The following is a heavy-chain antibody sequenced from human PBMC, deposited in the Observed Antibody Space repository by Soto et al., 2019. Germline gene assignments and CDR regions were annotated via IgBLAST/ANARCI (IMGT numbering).Heavy chain of an antibody. CDR1: GYTFTNHW. V-gene: IGHV5-10-1*01. CDR3: ARQASYYVSSGYFGTY. D-gene: IGHD3-22*01. J-gene: IGHJ4*02. CDR2: INPSDSHT. Sequence: GESLKISCQGSGYTFTNHWITWVRQMPGKGLEWMGRINPSDSHTNYSPSFQGHVTMSVDKSISTAYLQWSSLKASDTAMYYCARQASYYVSSGYFGTYWGQGTMVPVYS.